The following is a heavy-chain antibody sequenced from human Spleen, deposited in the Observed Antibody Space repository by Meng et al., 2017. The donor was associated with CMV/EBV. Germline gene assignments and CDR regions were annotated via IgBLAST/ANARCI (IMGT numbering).Heavy chain of an antibody. CDR3: ASLPRIRYDSSGYYSDY. CDR2: INHSGST. CDR1: GGSFSGDY. Sequence: GGSFSGDYWSWIRQPPGKGLEWIGEINHSGSTNYNPSLKSRVTISVDTSKNQFSLKLSSVTAADTAVYYCASLPRIRYDSSGYYSDYWGQGTLVTVSS. J-gene: IGHJ4*02. D-gene: IGHD3-22*01. V-gene: IGHV4-34*01.